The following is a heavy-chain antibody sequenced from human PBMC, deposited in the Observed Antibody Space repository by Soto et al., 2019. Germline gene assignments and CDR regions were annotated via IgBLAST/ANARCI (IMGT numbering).Heavy chain of an antibody. D-gene: IGHD2-21*02. V-gene: IGHV4-4*07. CDR2: IFSSGST. CDR1: GGSINTFY. J-gene: IGHJ5*02. Sequence: SETLSLTCTVSGGSINTFYWSWVRQPAGKGLEWIGRIFSSGSTSFNPSLESRVTISVDTSKNQFSLKLSSVTAADTAVYYCAREWATCGGDCYSRRHGWFDPWGQGTLVTVSS. CDR3: AREWATCGGDCYSRRHGWFDP.